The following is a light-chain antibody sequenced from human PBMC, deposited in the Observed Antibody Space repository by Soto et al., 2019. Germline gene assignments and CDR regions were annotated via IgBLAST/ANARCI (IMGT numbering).Light chain of an antibody. V-gene: IGLV2-8*01. J-gene: IGLJ3*02. CDR1: SSDVGGYNY. Sequence: QSALTQPPSASGSRGQSFTISCTGTSSDVGGYNYVSWYQQHPGKAPKLMIYEVSKRPSGVPDRFSGSKSGNTASLTVSGLHPEDEADYYCSSYAGSNNLGVFGGGHKLTVL. CDR3: SSYAGSNNLGV. CDR2: EVS.